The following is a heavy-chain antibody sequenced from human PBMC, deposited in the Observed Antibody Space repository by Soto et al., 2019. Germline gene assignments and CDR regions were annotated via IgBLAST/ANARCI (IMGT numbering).Heavy chain of an antibody. CDR3: ARGGSIAAAVVDY. CDR1: GGSVSSGSHY. Sequence: QVQLQESGPGLVKPSETLSLTCTVSGGSVSSGSHYWSWIRQPPGKGLEWIGYIYHTGSTNYNPPLNSRVTMSVDTSKNQFSLKLNSVTAADTAVYYCARGGSIAAAVVDYWGQGTLVTVSS. J-gene: IGHJ4*02. D-gene: IGHD6-13*01. V-gene: IGHV4-61*01. CDR2: IYHTGST.